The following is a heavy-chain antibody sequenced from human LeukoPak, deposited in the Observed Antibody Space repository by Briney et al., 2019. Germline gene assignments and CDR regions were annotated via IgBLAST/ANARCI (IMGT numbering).Heavy chain of an antibody. J-gene: IGHJ5*02. CDR2: IIPILGIA. CDR3: AQTTPPYFSSTSCYSGNWFDP. CDR1: GGTFSSYT. D-gene: IGHD2-2*01. Sequence: SVKVSCKASGGTFSSYTISWVRQAPGQGLEWMGRIIPILGIANYAQKFQGRVTITADKSTSTAYMELSSLRSEDTAVYYCAQTTPPYFSSTSCYSGNWFDPWGQGTLVTVSS. V-gene: IGHV1-69*02.